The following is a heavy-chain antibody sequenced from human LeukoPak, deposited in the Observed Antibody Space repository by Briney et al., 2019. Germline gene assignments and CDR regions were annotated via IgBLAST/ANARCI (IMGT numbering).Heavy chain of an antibody. CDR1: GGSISGSSYY. J-gene: IGHJ4*02. D-gene: IGHD1-7*01. CDR2: IYYLGST. V-gene: IGHV4-39*01. CDR3: STQSNLYYFEY. Sequence: TSETLSLTCTVSGGSISGSSYYWGWIRQPPGKGLEWIGSIYYLGSTYYNPSLKSRVTISVDTSKNQFSLKMSSVTAADTAVYYCSTQSNLYYFEYWGQGTLGTVSS.